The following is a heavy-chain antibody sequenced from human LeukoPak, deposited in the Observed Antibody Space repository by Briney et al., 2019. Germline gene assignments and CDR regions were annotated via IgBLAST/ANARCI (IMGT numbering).Heavy chain of an antibody. D-gene: IGHD6-19*01. J-gene: IGHJ3*02. CDR2: ISAYNGNT. V-gene: IGHV1-18*01. CDR1: GYTFTSYG. CDR3: ALLIAVGGNDAFDI. Sequence: ASVKVSCKASGYTFTSYGISWVRQAPGQGLEWMGWISAYNGNTNYAQKLQGRVTMTTDTSTSTAYMELRSLRSDDTAVYYCALLIAVGGNDAFDIWGQGTMVTVSS.